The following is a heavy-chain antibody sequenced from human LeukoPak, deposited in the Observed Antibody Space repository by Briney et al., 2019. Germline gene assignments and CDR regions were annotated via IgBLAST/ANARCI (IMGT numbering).Heavy chain of an antibody. CDR3: ARGRGSGHKENWFDP. CDR1: GYTFTTYD. D-gene: IGHD6-19*01. Sequence: GASVKVSCKASGYTFTTYDLNWVRPATGQGLEWMGWMNPNRGNTGYTQKFQGRVTMTRNTSISTAYMELSSLRSEDTAVYYCARGRGSGHKENWFDPWGQGTQVTVSS. J-gene: IGHJ5*02. CDR2: MNPNRGNT. V-gene: IGHV1-8*01.